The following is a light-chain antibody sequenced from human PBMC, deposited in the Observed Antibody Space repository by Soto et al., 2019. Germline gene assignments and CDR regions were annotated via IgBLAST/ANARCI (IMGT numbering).Light chain of an antibody. CDR1: QSISTW. CDR2: DAS. J-gene: IGKJ1*01. V-gene: IGKV1-5*01. Sequence: DVQMTQSPSTLSASVGDRDTITCRASQSISTWLAWFQQKPGKAPKLLIYDASSLEGGVPLRFSGSGSGTEFTLTISSLQPDDFATYYCQQYNSIWTFGQGTKVDI. CDR3: QQYNSIWT.